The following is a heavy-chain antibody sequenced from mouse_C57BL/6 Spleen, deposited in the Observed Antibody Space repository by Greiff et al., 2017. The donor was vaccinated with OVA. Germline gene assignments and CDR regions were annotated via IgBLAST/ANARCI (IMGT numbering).Heavy chain of an antibody. Sequence: EVQLQQSGPELVKPGASVKISCKASGYTFTDYYMNWVKQSHGKSLEWIGDINPNNGGTSYNQKFKGKATLTVDKSSSTAYMELRSLTSEDSAVHYCARIYYGNYGGYFDVWGTGTTVTVSS. CDR1: GYTFTDYY. J-gene: IGHJ1*03. V-gene: IGHV1-26*01. CDR3: ARIYYGNYGGYFDV. CDR2: INPNNGGT. D-gene: IGHD2-1*01.